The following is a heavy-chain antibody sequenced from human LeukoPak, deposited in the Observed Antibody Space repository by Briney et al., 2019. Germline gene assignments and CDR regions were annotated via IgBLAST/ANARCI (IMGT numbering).Heavy chain of an antibody. Sequence: ASVKVSCKASGYTFTSYATHWVRQAPGQRLEWMGWINAGNGNTKYSQKFQGRVTITRDTSASTAYMELSSLRSEDTAVYYCARRLVRGDWFDPWGQGTLVTVSS. CDR1: GYTFTSYA. J-gene: IGHJ5*02. CDR3: ARRLVRGDWFDP. CDR2: INAGNGNT. V-gene: IGHV1-3*01. D-gene: IGHD3-10*01.